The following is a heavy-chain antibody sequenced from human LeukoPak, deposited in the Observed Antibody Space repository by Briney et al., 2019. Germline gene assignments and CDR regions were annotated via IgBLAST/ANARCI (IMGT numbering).Heavy chain of an antibody. CDR2: INPNSGGT. J-gene: IGHJ6*03. D-gene: IGHD2-15*01. CDR1: GYTFTGYY. CDR3: ATYHYSGGSCYERNYMDV. Sequence: GASVRVSCKASGYTFTGYYMHWVRQAPGQGLEWVGWINPNSGGTNYAQTLQGRFTMTRDTSITTSYMELSRLRSDDRAVFYCATYHYSGGSCYERNYMDVWGKGTTVTVSS. V-gene: IGHV1-2*02.